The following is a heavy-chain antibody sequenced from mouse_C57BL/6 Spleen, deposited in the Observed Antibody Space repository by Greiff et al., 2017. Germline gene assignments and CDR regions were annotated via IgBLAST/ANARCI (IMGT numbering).Heavy chain of an antibody. V-gene: IGHV1-15*01. Sequence: VQLQQSGAELVRPGASVTLSCKASGYTFTDYEMPWVKQTPVHGLEWIGAIDPETGGTAYNQKFKGKAILTADKSSSTAYMELRSLTSEDSAVYYCTRYSNYVKENYCDYWGQGTTLTVSS. CDR1: GYTFTDYE. J-gene: IGHJ2*01. CDR2: IDPETGGT. CDR3: TRYSNYVKENYCDY. D-gene: IGHD2-5*01.